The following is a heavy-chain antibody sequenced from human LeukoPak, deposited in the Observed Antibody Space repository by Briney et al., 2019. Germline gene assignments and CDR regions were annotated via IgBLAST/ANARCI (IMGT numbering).Heavy chain of an antibody. CDR3: ARVSRIWSGYYSY. CDR1: GFTFSSYW. CDR2: INSDGSST. V-gene: IGHV3-74*01. D-gene: IGHD3-3*01. J-gene: IGHJ4*02. Sequence: GGSLRLSCAASGFTFSSYWMHWVRQAPGKGLVWVSRINSDGSSTSYADSVKGRFTISRDNAKNTLYLQMSSLRAEDTAVYYCARVSRIWSGYYSYWGQGTLVTVSS.